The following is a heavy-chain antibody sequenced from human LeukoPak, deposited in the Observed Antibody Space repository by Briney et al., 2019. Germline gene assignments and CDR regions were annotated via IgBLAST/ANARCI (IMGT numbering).Heavy chain of an antibody. CDR1: GDRFTSSD. Sequence: APGKCCCKAAGDRFTSSDMHWARKAPGQGLEWMGIINPSGGSTSYAQRFQGRVAMTRDTSTTTVYMEVNSLTSEDTAVYFCARDGPTAAPFDYWGQGTLVTVSS. V-gene: IGHV1-46*01. J-gene: IGHJ4*02. CDR2: INPSGGST. CDR3: ARDGPTAAPFDY. D-gene: IGHD2-2*01.